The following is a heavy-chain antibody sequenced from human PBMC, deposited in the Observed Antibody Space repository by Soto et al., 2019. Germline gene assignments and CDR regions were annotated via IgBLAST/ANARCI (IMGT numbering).Heavy chain of an antibody. CDR2: INPNSGGT. J-gene: IGHJ3*02. D-gene: IGHD1-26*01. Sequence: ASVKVSCKASGYTFTGYYMHWVRQAPGRGLEWMGWINPNSGGTNYAQKFQGWVTMTRDTSISTAYMELSRLRSDDTAVYYCARDALYSGSYPSPLGVGRMDIWGQGTMVTGSS. CDR1: GYTFTGYY. V-gene: IGHV1-2*04. CDR3: ARDALYSGSYPSPLGVGRMDI.